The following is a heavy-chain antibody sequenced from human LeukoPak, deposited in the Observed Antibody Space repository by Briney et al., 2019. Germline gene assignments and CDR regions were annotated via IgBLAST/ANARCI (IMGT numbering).Heavy chain of an antibody. D-gene: IGHD6-6*01. CDR2: INHSGST. V-gene: IGHV4-34*01. J-gene: IGHJ5*02. Sequence: PSETLSLTCAVYGGSFSGYYWSWIRQPPGKGLEWIGEINHSGSTNYNPSLKSRLTISVDTSKNQFSLRLNSMTAADTAVYYCARYSTSSGWLDPWGQGTQVTVSS. CDR3: ARYSTSSGWLDP. CDR1: GGSFSGYY.